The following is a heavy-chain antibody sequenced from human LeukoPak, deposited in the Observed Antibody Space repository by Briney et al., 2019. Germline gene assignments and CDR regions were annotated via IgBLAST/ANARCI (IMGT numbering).Heavy chain of an antibody. CDR2: MNPNSGNT. D-gene: IGHD2-15*01. J-gene: IGHJ5*02. Sequence: EASVKVSCKASGYTFTSYDINWVRQATGQGLEWMGWMNPNSGNTGYAQKFQGRVTMTRNTSISTAYMELSSLRSEDTAVYYCARTYCSGGSCLSWLDPWGQGTLVTVSS. CDR3: ARTYCSGGSCLSWLDP. CDR1: GYTFTSYD. V-gene: IGHV1-8*01.